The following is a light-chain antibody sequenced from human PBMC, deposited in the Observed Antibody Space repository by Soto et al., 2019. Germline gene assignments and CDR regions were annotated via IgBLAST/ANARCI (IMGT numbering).Light chain of an antibody. V-gene: IGKV3D-20*02. CDR3: QHREDWPLT. CDR1: QTMRSSH. Sequence: EIVLTQSPGTLSLSPGERATLSCRASQTMRSSHLAWSQQKPGQAPRLLIYVASSRATGIPDRFSGSGSGTDFTLTISSLEPEDFAVYYCQHREDWPLTFGGGTKVDIK. J-gene: IGKJ4*01. CDR2: VAS.